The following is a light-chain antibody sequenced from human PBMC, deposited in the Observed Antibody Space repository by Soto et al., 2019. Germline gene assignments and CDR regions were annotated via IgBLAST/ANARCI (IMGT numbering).Light chain of an antibody. CDR2: DAS. Sequence: EIVLTQSPATLSLSPGDRATLSCRASQSVGSYLGWYQQRPGQAPRLLIYDASNRATGIPARFSGSGSGTDFTLTISSLEPEDFAVYYCQQRSNWPRTFGQGTKVEIK. CDR3: QQRSNWPRT. CDR1: QSVGSY. V-gene: IGKV3-11*01. J-gene: IGKJ1*01.